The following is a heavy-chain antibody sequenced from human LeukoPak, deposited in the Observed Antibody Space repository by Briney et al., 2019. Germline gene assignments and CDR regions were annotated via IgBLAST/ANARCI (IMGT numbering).Heavy chain of an antibody. CDR2: INHSGST. J-gene: IGHJ4*02. CDR1: GGSFSGYY. CDR3: ARGMTRLFRYYYDSSGYCGPAFDY. D-gene: IGHD3-22*01. Sequence: SETLSLTCAVYGGSFSGYYWSWIRQPPGKGLEWIGEINHSGSTNYNPSLKSRVTISVDTSKNQFSLKLSSVTAADTAVYYCARGMTRLFRYYYDSSGYCGPAFDYWGQGTLVTVSS. V-gene: IGHV4-34*01.